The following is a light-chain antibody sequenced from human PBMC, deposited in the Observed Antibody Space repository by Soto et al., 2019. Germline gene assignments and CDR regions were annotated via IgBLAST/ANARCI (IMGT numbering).Light chain of an antibody. V-gene: IGLV2-14*01. CDR3: SSYTSSSPYV. Sequence: QSALTQPASVSGSPGQSISISCTGTSSDDGGYNYVSWYQQHPGKAAKVMIYEVSNRPSGVSNRFSGSKSGNTASLTISGLQAVDEADYYCSSYTSSSPYVFGTGTKVTVL. J-gene: IGLJ1*01. CDR2: EVS. CDR1: SSDDGGYNY.